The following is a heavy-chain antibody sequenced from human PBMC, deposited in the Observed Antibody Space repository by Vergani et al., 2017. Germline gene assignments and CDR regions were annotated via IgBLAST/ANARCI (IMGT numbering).Heavy chain of an antibody. D-gene: IGHD6-13*01. Sequence: QVQLQESGPGLVKPSETLSLTCTVSGGSISSYYWSWIRQPPGKGLEWIGYIYYSGSTNYNPSLKSRVTISVDTSKNQFSLKLSSVTAADTAVYYCARVPGIAPGDYWGQGTLVTVSS. V-gene: IGHV4-59*01. J-gene: IGHJ4*02. CDR1: GGSISSYY. CDR2: IYYSGST. CDR3: ARVPGIAPGDY.